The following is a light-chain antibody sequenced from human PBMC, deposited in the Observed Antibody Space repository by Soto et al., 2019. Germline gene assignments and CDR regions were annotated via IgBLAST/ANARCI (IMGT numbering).Light chain of an antibody. CDR3: QTWGTGIRV. Sequence: QPVLTQSPSASASLGASVKLTCTLSSGHSNYAIAWHQQQPEKGPRYLMKVNSDGSHRKGDGIPDRFSGSSSGAQRHLTISSLQSEDEADYYCQTWGTGIRVFGTGTKVTVL. CDR2: VNSDGSH. J-gene: IGLJ1*01. CDR1: SGHSNYA. V-gene: IGLV4-69*01.